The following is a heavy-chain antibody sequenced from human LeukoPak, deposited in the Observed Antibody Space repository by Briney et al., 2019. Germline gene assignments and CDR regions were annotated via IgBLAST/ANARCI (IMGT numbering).Heavy chain of an antibody. J-gene: IGHJ4*02. Sequence: GASVKVSCKASGYTFTSYGIGWVRQAPGQGLEWMGWISAYNGNTNYAQKLQGRVTMTTDTSTSTAYMELRSLRSDDTAVYYCARATRGYSYGLLDYWGQGTLVTVSS. D-gene: IGHD5-18*01. V-gene: IGHV1-18*01. CDR1: GYTFTSYG. CDR3: ARATRGYSYGLLDY. CDR2: ISAYNGNT.